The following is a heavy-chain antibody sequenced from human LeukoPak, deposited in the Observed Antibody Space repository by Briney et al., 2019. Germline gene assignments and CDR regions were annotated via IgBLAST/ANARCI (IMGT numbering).Heavy chain of an antibody. CDR2: INWNGGST. D-gene: IGHD3-22*01. V-gene: IGHV3-20*04. Sequence: GGSLRLSCAASGFTLDDYGMSWGRQAPGNGLEWGSGINWNGGSTGYADSVRGRFTISRDNVKNSLYLQMNSLRVEDMALYYCARWAGHYYDSSGYDYWGQGTLVTVSS. CDR1: GFTLDDYG. J-gene: IGHJ4*02. CDR3: ARWAGHYYDSSGYDY.